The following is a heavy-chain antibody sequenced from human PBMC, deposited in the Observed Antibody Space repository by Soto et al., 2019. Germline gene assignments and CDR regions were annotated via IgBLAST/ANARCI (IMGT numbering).Heavy chain of an antibody. V-gene: IGHV3-48*03. CDR2: ISSSGLTT. D-gene: IGHD3-10*01. J-gene: IGHJ4*01. CDR3: ARYGKRGEW. Sequence: AXGSLRLTCQASGFNFRMYYMHWARKAPGKGLEWVSYISSSGLTTYYADFAEGRFTISRDNAKDSLYLHLNSLRVGDTAVYYCARYGKRGEWWGLGTQVTV. CDR1: GFNFRMYY.